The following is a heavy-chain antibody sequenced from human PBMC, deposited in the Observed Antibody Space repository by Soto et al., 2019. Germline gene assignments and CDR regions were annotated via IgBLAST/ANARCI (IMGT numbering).Heavy chain of an antibody. Sequence: EVQLLESGGGLVQPGGSLSLSCSASGFNFGSYGMSWVRQAPGKGLEWVSGLTASGLNTYYTDSVKGRFTISRDNSRNTVYLQMSGLRVDDTALFHCAKGLGNAKEVWGQGTTVTVSS. V-gene: IGHV3-23*01. D-gene: IGHD2-8*01. J-gene: IGHJ6*02. CDR1: GFNFGSYG. CDR3: AKGLGNAKEV. CDR2: LTASGLNT.